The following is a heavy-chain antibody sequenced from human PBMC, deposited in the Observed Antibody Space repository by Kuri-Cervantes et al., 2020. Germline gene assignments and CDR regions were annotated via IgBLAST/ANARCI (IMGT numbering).Heavy chain of an antibody. Sequence: ETLSLTCAASGFTFSSYAMSWVRQAPGKGLEWVSAISGSGGSTYYADSVKGRFTISRDNSKNTLYLQMNSLRAEDTAVYYCASPMRAMALDYWGQGTLVTVSS. D-gene: IGHD6-19*01. CDR2: ISGSGGST. CDR3: ASPMRAMALDY. CDR1: GFTFSSYA. V-gene: IGHV3-23*01. J-gene: IGHJ4*02.